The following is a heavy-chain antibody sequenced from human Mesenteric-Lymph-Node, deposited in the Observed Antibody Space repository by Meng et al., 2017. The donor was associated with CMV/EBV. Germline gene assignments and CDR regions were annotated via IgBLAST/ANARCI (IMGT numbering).Heavy chain of an antibody. Sequence: QVQLVQSEAEVKKPGAAVKVSCKASGYTCTGYYMHWVRQAPGQGRELMGRINPHSGGTKYAQKFQGRVTITRDTSISTAYMELSRLRSDDTAVYYCARDLARFWGQGTLVTVSS. V-gene: IGHV1-2*06. CDR2: INPHSGGT. J-gene: IGHJ4*02. CDR1: GYTCTGYY. CDR3: ARDLARF.